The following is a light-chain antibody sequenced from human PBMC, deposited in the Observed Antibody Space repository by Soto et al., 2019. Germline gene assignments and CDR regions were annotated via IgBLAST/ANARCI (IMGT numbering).Light chain of an antibody. V-gene: IGKV3-15*01. CDR1: QSVSGN. CDR2: GASS. Sequence: EMGMMQSPVTLSVSPGERATLSCRASQSVSGNLAWYPQKPGQAPSLLIYGASSARATGSPARFSGSGSRTEFTLTISSLQCEDFAVYYCQQYNKWPLTFGGGTKVDIK. J-gene: IGKJ4*01. CDR3: QQYNKWPLT.